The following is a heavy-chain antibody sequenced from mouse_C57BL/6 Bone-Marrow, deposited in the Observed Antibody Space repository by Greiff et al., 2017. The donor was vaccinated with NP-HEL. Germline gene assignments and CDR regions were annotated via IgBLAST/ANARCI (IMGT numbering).Heavy chain of an antibody. D-gene: IGHD3-2*02. Sequence: EVQLQQSGGGLVQPKGSLKLSCAASGFSFNTYAMNWVRQAPGKGLEWVARIRSKSNNYATYYADSVKDRFTISRDDSESMLYLQMNNLKTEDTAMYYCVSTAQATYAMDYWGQGTSVTVSS. CDR3: VSTAQATYAMDY. V-gene: IGHV10-1*01. CDR2: IRSKSNNYAT. J-gene: IGHJ4*01. CDR1: GFSFNTYA.